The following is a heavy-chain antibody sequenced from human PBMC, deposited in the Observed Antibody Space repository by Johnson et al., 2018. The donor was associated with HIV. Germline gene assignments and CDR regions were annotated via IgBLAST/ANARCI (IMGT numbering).Heavy chain of an antibody. CDR1: GFTFSIYD. J-gene: IGHJ3*02. V-gene: IGHV3-13*01. D-gene: IGHD3-22*01. CDR2: IGTAGDT. Sequence: VYLVESGGDWVQPGGSLRLSCAASGFTFSIYDMHWVRQPTGKGLEWVSAIGTAGDTYYAASVRGRFTISRENAKKSLYLQMNSLRAGDTAVYYCARGKGWLDAFDMWGQGTMVTVSS. CDR3: ARGKGWLDAFDM.